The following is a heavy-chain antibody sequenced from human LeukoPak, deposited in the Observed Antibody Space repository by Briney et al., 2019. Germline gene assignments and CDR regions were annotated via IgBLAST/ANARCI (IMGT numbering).Heavy chain of an antibody. J-gene: IGHJ4*02. CDR2: IIPIFGTA. D-gene: IGHD1-26*01. V-gene: IGHV1-69*05. Sequence: GASVKVSCKASGGTFSSYAISWVRQAPGQGLEWMGGIIPIFGTANYAQKFQGRVTITTDESTSTAYMELSSLRSEDTAVYYCVSLYSGSYSSDYWGQGTLVTVSS. CDR3: VSLYSGSYSSDY. CDR1: GGTFSSYA.